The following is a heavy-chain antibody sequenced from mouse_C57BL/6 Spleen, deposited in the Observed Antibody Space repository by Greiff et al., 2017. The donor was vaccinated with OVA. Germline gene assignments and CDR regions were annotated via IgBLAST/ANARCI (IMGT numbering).Heavy chain of an antibody. CDR2: IYPGSGST. CDR3: ARSYSKEVWVAY. V-gene: IGHV1-55*01. D-gene: IGHD2-5*01. J-gene: IGHJ3*01. CDR1: GYTFTSYW. Sequence: QVQLQQPGAELVKPGASVKMSCKASGYTFTSYWITWVKQRPGQGLEWIGDIYPGSGSTNYNEKFKSKATLTVDTSSSTAYMQLSSLTSEDAAVYYCARSYSKEVWVAYWGQGTLVTVSA.